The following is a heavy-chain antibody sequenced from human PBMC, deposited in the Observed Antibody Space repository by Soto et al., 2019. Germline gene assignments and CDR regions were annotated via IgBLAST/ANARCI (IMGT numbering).Heavy chain of an antibody. D-gene: IGHD6-13*01. CDR3: AREYISSWYEVGYFDY. V-gene: IGHV3-30-3*01. Sequence: QVQLVESGGGVVQPGRSLRLSCAASGFTFSSYAMHWVRQAPGKGLEWVAVISYDGSNKYYADSVKGRFTISRDNSKNTLYLQMNSLRAEETAVYYCAREYISSWYEVGYFDYWGQGTLVTVSS. CDR1: GFTFSSYA. J-gene: IGHJ4*02. CDR2: ISYDGSNK.